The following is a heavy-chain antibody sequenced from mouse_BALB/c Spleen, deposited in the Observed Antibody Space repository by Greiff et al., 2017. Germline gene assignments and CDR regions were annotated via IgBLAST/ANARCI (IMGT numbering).Heavy chain of an antibody. CDR3: TRDGDYAAWFAY. Sequence: QVQLKQSGAELVKPGASVKLSCKASGYTFTSYYMYWVKQRPGQGLEWIGEINPSNGGTNFNEKFKSKATLTVDKSSSTAYMQLSSLTSEDSAVYYCTRDGDYAAWFAYWGQGTLVTVSA. D-gene: IGHD2-13*01. J-gene: IGHJ3*01. CDR1: GYTFTSYY. CDR2: INPSNGGT. V-gene: IGHV1S81*02.